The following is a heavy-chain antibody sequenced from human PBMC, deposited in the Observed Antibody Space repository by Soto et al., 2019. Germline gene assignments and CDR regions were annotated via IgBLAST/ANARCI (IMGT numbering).Heavy chain of an antibody. J-gene: IGHJ4*02. Sequence: QAQLQESGPGLVNPSGTLSLTCAVSGGSLSSSSWWSWVRQPPGKALEWLGEIYYSGSTKYNPSLNSRVTISADQSKNDFSLRLSSVTAADTAVYYCVHHGGDPYYHDFWGQGMLVTVSS. CDR2: IYYSGST. D-gene: IGHD4-17*01. CDR1: GGSLSSSSW. V-gene: IGHV4-4*02. CDR3: VHHGGDPYYHDF.